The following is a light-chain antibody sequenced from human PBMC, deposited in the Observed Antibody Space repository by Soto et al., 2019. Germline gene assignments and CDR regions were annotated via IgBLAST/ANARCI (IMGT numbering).Light chain of an antibody. CDR1: QGFTTY. Sequence: DIQMTQSPSSLSASVGDRVSITCRASQGFTTYLNGYQQKPGNAPKLLIYAASTLQSGVPSRFSGSGSDTAFFLTISSLQHEDFATFSCHQSYSTTWTFGRGTKVEIK. V-gene: IGKV1-39*01. CDR2: AAS. J-gene: IGKJ1*01. CDR3: HQSYSTTWT.